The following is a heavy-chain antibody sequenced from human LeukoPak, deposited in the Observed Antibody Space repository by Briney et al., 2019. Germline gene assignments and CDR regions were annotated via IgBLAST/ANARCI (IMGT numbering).Heavy chain of an antibody. CDR2: ISPSGGST. CDR1: GYTLTSYY. CDR3: AREGSSSSGDY. Sequence: ASVKVSCKASGYTLTSYYMNWVRQAPGQGLEWMAIISPSGGSTFYAQKFQGRVTITADKSTSTAYMELSSLRSEDTAVYYCAREGSSSSGDYWGQRTLVTVSS. V-gene: IGHV1-46*01. J-gene: IGHJ4*02. D-gene: IGHD6-6*01.